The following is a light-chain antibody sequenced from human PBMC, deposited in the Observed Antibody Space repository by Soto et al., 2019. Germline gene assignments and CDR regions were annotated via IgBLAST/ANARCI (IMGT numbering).Light chain of an antibody. Sequence: KPGKAPSLLIYDASKLDIGVPSRVSGSGSGTHFTITISSLETEDFGAYYCQQNAIRPITFGRGTRLEIK. V-gene: IGKV1-33*01. CDR2: DAS. CDR3: QQNAIRPIT. J-gene: IGKJ5*01.